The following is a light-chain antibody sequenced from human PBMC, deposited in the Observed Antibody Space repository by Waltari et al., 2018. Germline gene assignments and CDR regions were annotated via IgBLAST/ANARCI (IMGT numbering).Light chain of an antibody. Sequence: QTVVTQEPSFSVSPGGTVTLTCGLSPGPVPINSSARWYQRTPGQAPRTLIYTTDTRSSGVPDRFSGSILGNKAALTITGAQADDECDYYCMLYVGSGIWVFGGGTKLTVL. CDR1: PGPVPINSS. V-gene: IGLV8-61*01. J-gene: IGLJ2*01. CDR2: TTD. CDR3: MLYVGSGIWV.